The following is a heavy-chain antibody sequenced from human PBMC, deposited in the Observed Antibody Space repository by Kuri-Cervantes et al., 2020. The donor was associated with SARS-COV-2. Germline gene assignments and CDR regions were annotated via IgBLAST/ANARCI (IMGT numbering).Heavy chain of an antibody. D-gene: IGHD2-8*01. V-gene: IGHV4-30-2*01. Sequence: SCAVSGGSISSGGYSWSWIRQPPGKGLEWMGYIYHSGSTYYNPSLESRVTISVDTSKNQFSLKLSSVTAADTAVYYCARGRGGYGLMVYAIHYFDYWGQGTLVTVSS. J-gene: IGHJ4*02. CDR1: GGSISSGGYS. CDR2: IYHSGST. CDR3: ARGRGGYGLMVYAIHYFDY.